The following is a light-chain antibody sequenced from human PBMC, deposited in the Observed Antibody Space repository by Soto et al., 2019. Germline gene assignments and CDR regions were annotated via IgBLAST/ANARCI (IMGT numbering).Light chain of an antibody. CDR2: DVT. CDR1: SSDVGHYNF. Sequence: QSALTQPRSVSGSPGQSVTISCTGTSSDVGHYNFVSWYQQHPGKAPKLMIYDVTKRPSGVPDRFSGSRSGNTASLTISGLQAEDEAHYYCCSYAPSYTLVFGGGTKVTVL. J-gene: IGLJ3*02. CDR3: CSYAPSYTLV. V-gene: IGLV2-11*01.